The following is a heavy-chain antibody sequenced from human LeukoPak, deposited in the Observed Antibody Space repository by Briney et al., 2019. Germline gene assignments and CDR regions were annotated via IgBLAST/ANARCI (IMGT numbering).Heavy chain of an antibody. J-gene: IGHJ3*02. CDR1: GSSISSYY. CDR3: ARHLDTYYYDSSGYYSGHDAFDI. D-gene: IGHD3-22*01. CDR2: IYYSGST. V-gene: IGHV4-59*08. Sequence: SETLSLTCTVSGSSISSYYWSWIRQPPGKGLEWIGYIYYSGSTNYNPSLKSRVTISVDTSKNQFSLKLSSVTAADTAVYNCARHLDTYYYDSSGYYSGHDAFDIWGQGTMVTVSS.